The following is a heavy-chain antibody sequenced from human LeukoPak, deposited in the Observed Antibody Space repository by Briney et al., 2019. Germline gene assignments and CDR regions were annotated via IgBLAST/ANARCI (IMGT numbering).Heavy chain of an antibody. V-gene: IGHV1-46*01. Sequence: AVTVPRKPSGYSFPSHYMHLLQQAPAQAREGTGMITSSGGSTSYAQKFQGRVTMTRDTSKSTVYMELSSLRSEDTAVYYCAKGIAAAGTNWFDPWGQGTLVTVSS. J-gene: IGHJ5*02. D-gene: IGHD6-25*01. CDR1: GYSFPSHY. CDR2: ITSSGGST. CDR3: AKGIAAAGTNWFDP.